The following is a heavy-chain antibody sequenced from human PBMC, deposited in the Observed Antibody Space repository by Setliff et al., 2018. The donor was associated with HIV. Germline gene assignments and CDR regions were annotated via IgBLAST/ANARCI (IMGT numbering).Heavy chain of an antibody. D-gene: IGHD5-12*01. J-gene: IGHJ4*02. V-gene: IGHV4-34*01. CDR2: INHSGST. Sequence: SETLSLTCAVYGGSFSGHYWSWIRQPPGKGLEWIGEINHSGSTNYNPSLKSRVTISVDTSKNQFSLKLSSVTAADTAVYYCARTTGGGYDYPFGYWGQGTLVTVSS. CDR1: GGSFSGHY. CDR3: ARTTGGGYDYPFGY.